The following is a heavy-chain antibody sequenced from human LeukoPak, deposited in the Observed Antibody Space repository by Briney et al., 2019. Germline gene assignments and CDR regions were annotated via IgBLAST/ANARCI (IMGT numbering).Heavy chain of an antibody. J-gene: IGHJ4*02. D-gene: IGHD2-15*01. V-gene: IGHV1-2*02. CDR1: GYAFSDYY. CDR2: INLNTAGT. CDR3: ARTTVSKIPVASFDY. Sequence: ASVKVSCKASGYAFSDYYMHWVRQAPGQGLEWMGWINLNTAGTNYAQKFQGRVTMTRDPSINTAYMELSRLRSDDTAVYYCARTTVSKIPVASFDYWGQGTLLTVSS.